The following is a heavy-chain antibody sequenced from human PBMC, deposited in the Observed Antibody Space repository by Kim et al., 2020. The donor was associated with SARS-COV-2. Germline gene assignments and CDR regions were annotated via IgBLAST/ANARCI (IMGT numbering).Heavy chain of an antibody. CDR2: IKSKTDGGTT. D-gene: IGHD5-12*01. Sequence: GGSLRLSCAASGFTFSNAWMSWVRQAPGKGLEWVGRIKSKTDGGTTDYAAPVKGRFTISRDDSKNTLYLQMNSLKTEDTAVYYCTTDRSGYSGYFSSRLDYWGQGTLVTVSS. CDR1: GFTFSNAW. CDR3: TTDRSGYSGYFSSRLDY. V-gene: IGHV3-15*01. J-gene: IGHJ4*02.